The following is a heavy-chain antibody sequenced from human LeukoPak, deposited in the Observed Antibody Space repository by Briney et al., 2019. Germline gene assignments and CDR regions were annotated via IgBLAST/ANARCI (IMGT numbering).Heavy chain of an antibody. D-gene: IGHD1-26*01. CDR1: GYTFTSYG. CDR3: ARDTSGAATGEHDY. CDR2: INPSGGST. V-gene: IGHV1-46*03. Sequence: ASVKVSCKASGYTFTSYGISWVRQAPGQGLEWMGIINPSGGSTSYAQKFQGRVTMTRDTSTSTVYMELSSLRSEDTAVYYCARDTSGAATGEHDYWGQGTLVTVSS. J-gene: IGHJ4*02.